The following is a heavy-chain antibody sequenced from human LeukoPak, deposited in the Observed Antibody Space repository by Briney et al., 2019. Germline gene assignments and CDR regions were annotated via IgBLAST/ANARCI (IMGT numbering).Heavy chain of an antibody. J-gene: IGHJ4*02. CDR1: GFTFSLYA. CDR3: AKVSIAVAGSMKGVFDY. Sequence: PGGSLRLSCAASGFTFSLYAMHWVRQAPGRGLEWVAIISYDGSNEYYADSVKGRFTISRDNSKNTLYLQMNSLRAEDTAVYYCAKVSIAVAGSMKGVFDYWGQGTLVTVSS. D-gene: IGHD6-19*01. CDR2: ISYDGSNE. V-gene: IGHV3-30-3*01.